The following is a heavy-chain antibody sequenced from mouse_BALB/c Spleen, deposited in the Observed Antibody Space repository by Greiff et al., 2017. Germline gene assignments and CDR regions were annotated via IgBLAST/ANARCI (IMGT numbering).Heavy chain of an antibody. Sequence: EVMLVESGGGLVKPGGSLKLSCAASGFTFSSYTMSWVRQTPEKRLEWVATISSGSSYTYYPDSVKGRFTISRDNAKNTLYLQMSSLKSEDTAMYYCTRDHPFDYWGQGTTLTVSS. CDR1: GFTFSSYT. J-gene: IGHJ2*01. V-gene: IGHV5-6-4*01. CDR3: TRDHPFDY. CDR2: ISSGSSYT.